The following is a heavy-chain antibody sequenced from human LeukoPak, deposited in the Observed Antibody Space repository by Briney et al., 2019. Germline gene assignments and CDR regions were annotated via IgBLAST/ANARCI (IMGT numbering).Heavy chain of an antibody. CDR3: AKDPVYQLPRNWFDP. J-gene: IGHJ5*02. V-gene: IGHV3-23*01. D-gene: IGHD2-2*01. CDR2: IDASGGST. CDR1: GFTFSSNA. Sequence: GGSLRLSRAASGFTFSSNAMSWVRQAPGKGLEWVSSIDASGGSTYYADSVKGRFTISRDNSKNTLYLQMNSLRAEDTAVYYCAKDPVYQLPRNWFDPWGQGTLVTVSS.